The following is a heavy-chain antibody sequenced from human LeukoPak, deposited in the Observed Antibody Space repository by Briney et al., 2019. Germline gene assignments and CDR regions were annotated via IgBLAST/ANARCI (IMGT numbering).Heavy chain of an antibody. J-gene: IGHJ4*02. CDR1: GGSISSGSYY. CDR3: ARVDTALAH. Sequence: PSETLSLTCTVSGGSISSGSYYWGWIRQPPGKGLEWIGSIYYSGSTYYNPSLKSRVTTSADTSRNQFSLKVISVTAADTAVYCCARVDTALAHWGQGTLVTVSS. V-gene: IGHV4-39*07. CDR2: IYYSGST. D-gene: IGHD5-18*01.